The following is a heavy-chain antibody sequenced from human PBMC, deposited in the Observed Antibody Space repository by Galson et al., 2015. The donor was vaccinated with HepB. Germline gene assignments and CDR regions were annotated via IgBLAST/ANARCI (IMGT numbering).Heavy chain of an antibody. CDR3: VRDTDGGSGGYRIFDY. CDR1: DYTFTNYG. V-gene: IGHV1-18*04. Sequence: SVKVPCKASDYTFTNYGISWVRQAPGQGLEWMGWISAYSDNTNYAQKFQNRVILTTDTFTKIAYMELRSLRSDDTAVYFCVRDTDGGSGGYRIFDYWGQGTLVTVSS. J-gene: IGHJ4*01. CDR2: ISAYSDNT. D-gene: IGHD3-10*01.